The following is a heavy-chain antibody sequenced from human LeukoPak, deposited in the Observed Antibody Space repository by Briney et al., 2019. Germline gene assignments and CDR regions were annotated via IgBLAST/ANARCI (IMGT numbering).Heavy chain of an antibody. V-gene: IGHV4-4*07. CDR1: GGSISSYY. J-gene: IGHJ4*02. CDR2: IYNSGST. Sequence: NPSETPSLTCTVSGGSISSYYWSWIRQPAGKGLEWIGHIYNSGSTNYNRSLKGRVTMSVATSKNQFSLHLSSVTAADTAVYYCARSAFLVTAPGLYYFDYWGQGTLVAVSS. D-gene: IGHD6-13*01. CDR3: ARSAFLVTAPGLYYFDY.